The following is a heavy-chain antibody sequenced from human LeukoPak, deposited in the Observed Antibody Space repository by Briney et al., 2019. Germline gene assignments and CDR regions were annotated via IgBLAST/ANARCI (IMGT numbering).Heavy chain of an antibody. Sequence: GGSLRLSCTASGFTFGDYAMSWVRQAPGKGLEWVGFIRSKAYGGTTEYAASVKGRFTISRDDSKSIAYLQMNSLKTEDTAVFYCTRDGRVEWLLYENYWGQGTLVTVSS. V-gene: IGHV3-49*04. CDR2: IRSKAYGGTT. CDR1: GFTFGDYA. D-gene: IGHD3-3*01. CDR3: TRDGRVEWLLYENY. J-gene: IGHJ4*02.